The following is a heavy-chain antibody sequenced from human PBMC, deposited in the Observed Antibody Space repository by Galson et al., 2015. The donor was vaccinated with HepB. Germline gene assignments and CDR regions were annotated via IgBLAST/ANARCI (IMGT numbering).Heavy chain of an antibody. Sequence: SLRLSCAASGFIFSDFPMDWVRQAAGKGLEWVGRIRSKGYNFATEYAASVKGRFTISRDDSKNMASLQMISLKTEDTAVYYCTRQSVDPRRNYYYSGMDVWGQGTTVIVSS. D-gene: IGHD2-15*01. CDR2: IRSKGYNFAT. J-gene: IGHJ6*02. CDR3: TRQSVDPRRNYYYSGMDV. V-gene: IGHV3-73*01. CDR1: GFIFSDFP.